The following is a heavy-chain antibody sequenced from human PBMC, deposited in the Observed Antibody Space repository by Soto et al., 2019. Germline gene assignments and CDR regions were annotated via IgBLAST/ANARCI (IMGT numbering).Heavy chain of an antibody. D-gene: IGHD6-19*01. Sequence: PGGSLRLSCAASGFTFSSYAMSWVRQAPGKGLEWVSAIVGSGDSTHYADSVKGRFTVSRDNSKNTLYLQMNSLRAEDTAVYYCARDRLHSSGPTGPLGYYYYYGMDVWGQGTTVTVSS. CDR2: IVGSGDST. CDR3: ARDRLHSSGPTGPLGYYYYYGMDV. V-gene: IGHV3-23*01. CDR1: GFTFSSYA. J-gene: IGHJ6*02.